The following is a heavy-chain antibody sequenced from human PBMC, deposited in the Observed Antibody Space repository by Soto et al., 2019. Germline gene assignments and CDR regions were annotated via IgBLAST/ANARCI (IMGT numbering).Heavy chain of an antibody. J-gene: IGHJ6*02. Sequence: PGGSLRLSCAASGFTFSSYAMHWVRQAPGKGLEWVSTITGSGGNTYYAESVKGRFTISRDNSKNTLYLQMNSLRADDTAVYYCAKDGAVAGTGYYYGMDVWGQGTTVTVSS. D-gene: IGHD6-19*01. CDR3: AKDGAVAGTGYYYGMDV. V-gene: IGHV3-23*01. CDR1: GFTFSSYA. CDR2: ITGSGGNT.